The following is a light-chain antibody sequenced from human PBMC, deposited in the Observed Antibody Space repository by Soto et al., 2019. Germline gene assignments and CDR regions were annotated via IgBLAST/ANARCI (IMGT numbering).Light chain of an antibody. CDR2: GDI. CDR3: HSYDSSLSGLV. CDR1: SSNIGAGYD. V-gene: IGLV1-40*01. J-gene: IGLJ2*01. Sequence: QSALTQPPSVSGAPGQRVTISCTGSSSNIGAGYDVHWYRQLPGTAPKLLIYGDINRPSGVPDRFSGSKSGTSASLAITGLQAEDEADYYCHSYDSSLSGLVFGGGTKVTVL.